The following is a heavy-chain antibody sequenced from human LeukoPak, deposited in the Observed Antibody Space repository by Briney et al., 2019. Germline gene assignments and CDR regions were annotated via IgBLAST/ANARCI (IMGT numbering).Heavy chain of an antibody. Sequence: EASVKVSCKASGYTFTSYGISWVRQAPGQGLEWMGWISAYNGNTNYAQKLQGRVTMTTDTSTSTAYMELRSLRSDDTAVYYCATLKEEYSSSSAYYYYYMDVWGKGTTVTVSS. CDR3: ATLKEEYSSSSAYYYYYMDV. V-gene: IGHV1-18*01. CDR2: ISAYNGNT. J-gene: IGHJ6*03. CDR1: GYTFTSYG. D-gene: IGHD6-6*01.